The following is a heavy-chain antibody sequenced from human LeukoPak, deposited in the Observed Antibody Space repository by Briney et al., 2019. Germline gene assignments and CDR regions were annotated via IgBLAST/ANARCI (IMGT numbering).Heavy chain of an antibody. J-gene: IGHJ6*01. CDR1: GFTFSDYW. CDR2: IKEDGSEK. CDR3: VCHVVLSAGYHYGLGV. V-gene: IGHV3-7*02. Sequence: PGGSLRLSCVASGFTFSDYWMSWARQAPGKGLEWVSDIKEDGSEKYYVDSVKGRFTISRDNAKNSLYLQMNSLRVEDTAVYYCVCHVVLSAGYHYGLGVWGQGTTVTVSS. D-gene: IGHD2-21*01.